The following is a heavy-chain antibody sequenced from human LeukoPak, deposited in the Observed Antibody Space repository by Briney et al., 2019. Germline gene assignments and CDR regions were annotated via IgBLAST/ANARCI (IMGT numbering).Heavy chain of an antibody. CDR1: GYTLTELS. Sequence: ASVRVSCKVSGYTLTELSMHWVRQAPGKGLEWMGGFDPEDGETIYAQKFQGRVTMTEDTSTDTAYMELSSLRSEDTAVYYCATVPRYWFGEFQYYFDYWGQGTLVTVSS. D-gene: IGHD3-10*01. CDR2: FDPEDGET. V-gene: IGHV1-24*01. CDR3: ATVPRYWFGEFQYYFDY. J-gene: IGHJ4*02.